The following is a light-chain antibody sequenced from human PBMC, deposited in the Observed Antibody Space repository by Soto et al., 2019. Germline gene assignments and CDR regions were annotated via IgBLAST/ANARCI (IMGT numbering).Light chain of an antibody. CDR2: GAS. V-gene: IGKV3-20*01. CDR1: QSVSRSY. Sequence: EIVWTQSPGTLSLSPGERATLSCRASQSVSRSYLAWYQQKPGQAPRLLIYGASSRATGIPDRFSGSGSGTDFTLTISKLEPEDSAVYYCQQYDGSPPFTFGPGTKVDIK. J-gene: IGKJ3*01. CDR3: QQYDGSPPFT.